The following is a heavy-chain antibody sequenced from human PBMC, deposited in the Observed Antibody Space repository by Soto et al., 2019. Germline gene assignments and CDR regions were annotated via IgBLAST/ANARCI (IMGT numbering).Heavy chain of an antibody. D-gene: IGHD6-19*01. J-gene: IGHJ4*02. CDR1: GGTFSTYA. CDR2: IIPLFGTA. V-gene: IGHV1-69*01. CDR3: ARPKGTYSSGYYYFDF. Sequence: QVQLEQSGAEVKQPGSSVKVSCKTSGGTFSTYAINWVRQAPGQGLEWMGAIIPLFGTADYSQKFQGRVTITADESTSTAYVELSSLRSDDTAVYFCARPKGTYSSGYYYFDFWGQGTLVTVSS.